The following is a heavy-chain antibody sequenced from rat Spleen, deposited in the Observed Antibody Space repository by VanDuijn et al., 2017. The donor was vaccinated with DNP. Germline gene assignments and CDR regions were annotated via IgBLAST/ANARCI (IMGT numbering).Heavy chain of an antibody. J-gene: IGHJ2*01. V-gene: IGHV3-1*01. CDR1: GYSITDNY. CDR3: ARWVWYFDY. CDR2: ISFSGGT. Sequence: EVQLQESGPGLVKPSQSLSLTCSVTGYSITDNYWGWIRKFPGNKMEWIGHISFSGGTNYNPSLKSQISITRDTSKNQFFLHLSSVTTEDTATYYCARWVWYFDYWGQGVMVTVSS.